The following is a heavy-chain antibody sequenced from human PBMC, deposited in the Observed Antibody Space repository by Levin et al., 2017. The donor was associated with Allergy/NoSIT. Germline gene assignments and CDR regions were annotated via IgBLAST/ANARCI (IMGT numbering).Heavy chain of an antibody. CDR3: ARDVVFGTSSWSFES. J-gene: IGHJ4*02. D-gene: IGHD6-13*01. CDR2: ISYDGSDK. CDR1: GFIFSSFG. V-gene: IGHV3-30*03. Sequence: GESLKISCAASGFIFSSFGMHWVRQAPGKGLEWAAVISYDGSDKYYADSVKGRFTISRDNSRNTLYLQMNSLRPEDTAIYYCARDVVFGTSSWSFESWGQGTLVTVPS.